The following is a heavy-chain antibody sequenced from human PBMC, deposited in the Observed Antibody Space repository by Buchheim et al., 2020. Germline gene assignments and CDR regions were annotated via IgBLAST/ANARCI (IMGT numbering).Heavy chain of an antibody. Sequence: EVQLVESGGGLVQPGGSLRLSCAASGFTFSTYXMNWVRQAPGKGLEWVSYSGASSSNIYYTDSVTGRFTXSRYNDRKSLYLQMSSLKVEDTAVYYCARDHNWAFDYWGQGAL. D-gene: IGHD1-1*01. CDR2: SGASSSNI. J-gene: IGHJ4*02. CDR3: ARDHNWAFDY. CDR1: GFTFSTYX. V-gene: IGHV3-48*01.